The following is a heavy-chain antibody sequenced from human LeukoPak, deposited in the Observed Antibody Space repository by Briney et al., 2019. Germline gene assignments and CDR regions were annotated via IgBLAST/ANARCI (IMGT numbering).Heavy chain of an antibody. CDR1: GFTFSNYW. CDR2: INRDGSTI. CDR3: ARDKKSGESSEIDY. D-gene: IGHD3-10*01. Sequence: PGGSLRLSCAASGFTFSNYWVHWVRHAPGKGLVWVSRINRDGSTIKYADSVKGRFTVSRDNAKYTLNLQMNSLRAEDTAVYYCARDKKSGESSEIDYWGQGTLVTVSS. V-gene: IGHV3-74*03. J-gene: IGHJ4*02.